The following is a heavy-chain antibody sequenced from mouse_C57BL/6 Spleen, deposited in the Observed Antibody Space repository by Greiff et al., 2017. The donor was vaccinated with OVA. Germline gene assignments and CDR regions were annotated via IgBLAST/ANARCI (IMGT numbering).Heavy chain of an antibody. Sequence: VMLVESGPGLVQPSQSLSITCTVSGFSLTSYGVHWVRQSPGKGLEWLGVIWSGGSTDYNAAFISRLSISKDNSKRQVFFKMNSLQADDTAIYYCARGYYGSIYAMDYWGQGTSVTVSS. D-gene: IGHD1-1*01. CDR3: ARGYYGSIYAMDY. V-gene: IGHV2-2*01. CDR2: IWSGGST. J-gene: IGHJ4*01. CDR1: GFSLTSYG.